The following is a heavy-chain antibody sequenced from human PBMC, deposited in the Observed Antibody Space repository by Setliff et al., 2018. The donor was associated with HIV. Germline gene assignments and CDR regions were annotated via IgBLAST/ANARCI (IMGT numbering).Heavy chain of an antibody. Sequence: ASETLSLTCAFNGGSFSGYYWGWIRQPPGKGLEWLANVYYSGGTYYNPSLNSRVTISVDTSRNQFSLKLTSVTAADTALYFCARLGDSGYDFRGYFDYWGQGKLVTVSS. D-gene: IGHD5-12*01. CDR1: GGSFSGYY. CDR3: ARLGDSGYDFRGYFDY. J-gene: IGHJ4*02. V-gene: IGHV4-34*01. CDR2: VYYSGGT.